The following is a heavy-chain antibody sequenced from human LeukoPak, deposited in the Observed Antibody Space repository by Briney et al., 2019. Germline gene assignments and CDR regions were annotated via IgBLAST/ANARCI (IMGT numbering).Heavy chain of an antibody. Sequence: GRSLRLSCAASGFTFSSYGMHWVRQAPGKGLEWVAVISYDGSNKYYADSVKGRFTISRDNSKNTLYLQMNSLRAEDTAVYYCAKDPAMSGYSYGLDYWGQGTLVTVSS. CDR3: AKDPAMSGYSYGLDY. D-gene: IGHD5-18*01. CDR2: ISYDGSNK. J-gene: IGHJ4*02. V-gene: IGHV3-30*18. CDR1: GFTFSSYG.